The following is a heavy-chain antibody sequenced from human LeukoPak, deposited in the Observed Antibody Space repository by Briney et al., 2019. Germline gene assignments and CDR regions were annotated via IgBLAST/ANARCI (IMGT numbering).Heavy chain of an antibody. CDR3: VRGSWFDP. V-gene: IGHV4-31*03. Sequence: SETLSLTCTVSGGSLSSGGYHWSWIRQHPGKGLEWIGYIDYSGTTYYNPSLKSRVTMSVDTSKNQFSLNLNSVTAADTAVYYCVRGSWFDPWGQGTLVTVSS. J-gene: IGHJ5*02. CDR1: GGSLSSGGYH. CDR2: IDYSGTT.